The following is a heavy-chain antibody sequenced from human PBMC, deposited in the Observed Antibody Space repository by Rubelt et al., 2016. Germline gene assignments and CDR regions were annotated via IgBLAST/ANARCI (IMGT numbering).Heavy chain of an antibody. Sequence: GSLRLSCAASGFTVSGNYMSWVRQAPGKGLEWVSVIYSGGSTYYADSVKGRFTISRDNSKNTLYLQMNSLRAEDTAVYYCAREGPLDSPYYYYGMDVWGQGTTVTVSS. J-gene: IGHJ6*02. CDR2: IYSGGST. V-gene: IGHV3-66*01. CDR1: GFTVSGNY. CDR3: AREGPLDSPYYYYGMDV. D-gene: IGHD5-18*01.